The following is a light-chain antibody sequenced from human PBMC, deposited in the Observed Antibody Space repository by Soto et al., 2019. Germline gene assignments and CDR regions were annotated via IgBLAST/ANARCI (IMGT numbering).Light chain of an antibody. CDR2: DVN. CDR3: TSYTTTSTVI. CDR1: SSDVGGYNY. J-gene: IGLJ2*01. V-gene: IGLV2-14*03. Sequence: SVLTQPASVSGSPGQSITISCTGTSSDVGGYNYVSWYQQHPGKAPKLLIYDVNNRPSGVSNRFSGSKSGNTASLTISGLQAEDEADYYCTSYTTTSTVIFGGGTKLTVL.